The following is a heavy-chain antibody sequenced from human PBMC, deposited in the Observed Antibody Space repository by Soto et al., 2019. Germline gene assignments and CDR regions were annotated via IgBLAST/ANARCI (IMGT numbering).Heavy chain of an antibody. Sequence: GGSLSLSCTASGFTFSTYPMNWVRQPPGMGLEWVSNIRDSNSAVYYADSVKGRFTISGDNDKHSLYLQMNSTRAEDTAVYYCARDHDWGFGYWGQGTLVTVS. D-gene: IGHD7-27*01. CDR1: GFTFSTYP. V-gene: IGHV3-48*01. J-gene: IGHJ4*02. CDR3: ARDHDWGFGY. CDR2: IRDSNSAV.